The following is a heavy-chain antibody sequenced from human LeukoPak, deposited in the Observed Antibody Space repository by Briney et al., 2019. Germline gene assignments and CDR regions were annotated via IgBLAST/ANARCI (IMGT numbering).Heavy chain of an antibody. Sequence: GASVKVSCKASGYTFTGYYMHWVRQAPGQGLEWMGWISAYNGNTNYAQKLQGRVTMTTDTSTSTAYMELRSLRSDDTAVYYCARDNRGGSLDYWGQGTLVTVSS. D-gene: IGHD3-16*01. J-gene: IGHJ4*02. V-gene: IGHV1-18*04. CDR3: ARDNRGGSLDY. CDR1: GYTFTGYY. CDR2: ISAYNGNT.